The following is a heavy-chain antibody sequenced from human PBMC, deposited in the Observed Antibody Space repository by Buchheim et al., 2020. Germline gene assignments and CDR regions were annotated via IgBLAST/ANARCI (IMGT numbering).Heavy chain of an antibody. J-gene: IGHJ4*02. CDR1: GASISSGSYY. Sequence: QVQLQESGPGLVKPSQTLSLTCTVSGASISSGSYYWSWIRHHPGKGLEWIGYIFYSGTTYYNPSLRSRVTISVDTSENQFSLKLNSVTAADTAVYYCAREARLPPGFDYWGQGTL. D-gene: IGHD5-18*01. CDR2: IFYSGTT. V-gene: IGHV4-31*03. CDR3: AREARLPPGFDY.